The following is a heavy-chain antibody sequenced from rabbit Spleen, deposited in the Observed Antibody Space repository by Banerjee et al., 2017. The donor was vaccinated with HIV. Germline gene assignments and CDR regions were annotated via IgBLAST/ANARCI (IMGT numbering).Heavy chain of an antibody. J-gene: IGHJ3*01. CDR2: ISTGCST. Sequence: QEQLKESGGGLVTPGGTLTLTCTASGSDINSYRIGWVRQAPGKGLEHIGFISTGCSTYYASWVNGRFTISRTATTVDLKMTSLTAADTATYFCARDSYAGVSGWGGGMDLWGQGTLVTVS. CDR1: GSDINSYR. V-gene: IGHV1S25*01. CDR3: ARDSYAGVSGWGGGMDL. D-gene: IGHD4-1*01.